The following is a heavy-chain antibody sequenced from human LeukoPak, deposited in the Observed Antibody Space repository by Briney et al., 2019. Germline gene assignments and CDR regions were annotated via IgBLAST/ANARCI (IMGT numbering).Heavy chain of an antibody. Sequence: SGTLSLTCAVSGDSISSSNWWTWVRQPPGQGLEWIGEIYHSGSTNYNPSLKSRVTISVDKSKNQFSLKLNSVTAADTAVYYCARQGSSGYYFDYWGQGTLVTVSS. CDR2: IYHSGST. V-gene: IGHV4-4*02. J-gene: IGHJ4*02. D-gene: IGHD3-22*01. CDR3: ARQGSSGYYFDY. CDR1: GDSISSSNW.